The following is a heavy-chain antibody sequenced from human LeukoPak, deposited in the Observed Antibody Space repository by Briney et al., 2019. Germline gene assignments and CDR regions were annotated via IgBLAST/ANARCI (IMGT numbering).Heavy chain of an antibody. J-gene: IGHJ4*02. V-gene: IGHV4-59*01. CDR2: IYYSGST. CDR1: GGSISSYY. Sequence: TSETLSLTCTVSGGSISSYYWSWIRQPPGKGLEWIGYIYYSGSTNYNPSLKSRVTISVDTSKNHFSLKLTSVTAADTAVYYCAVGGGFWSGYWTPAIDYWGQGTLVTVSS. D-gene: IGHD3-3*01. CDR3: AVGGGFWSGYWTPAIDY.